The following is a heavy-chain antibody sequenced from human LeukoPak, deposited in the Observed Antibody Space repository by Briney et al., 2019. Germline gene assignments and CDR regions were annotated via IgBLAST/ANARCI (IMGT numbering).Heavy chain of an antibody. Sequence: GGSLRLSCVTSEFIFSDYWMSWVRQAPGKGLEWVANIKQGGREEKYVSSVKGRFAISRDDAKSTLYLQMDSLSGDDTAVYYCARDNGGWFDTWGRGTLVTVSS. CDR1: EFIFSDYW. J-gene: IGHJ5*02. CDR2: IKQGGREE. V-gene: IGHV3-7*03. CDR3: ARDNGGWFDT. D-gene: IGHD3-10*01.